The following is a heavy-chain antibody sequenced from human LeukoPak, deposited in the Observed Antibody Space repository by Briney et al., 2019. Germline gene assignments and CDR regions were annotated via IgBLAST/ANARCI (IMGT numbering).Heavy chain of an antibody. CDR1: GGSISDYY. D-gene: IGHD3-3*01. J-gene: IGHJ6*03. Sequence: SETLSLTCSVSGGSISDYYWNWLRQPPGKGLEWIGYIYYSGSTTYNPSLKSRVTMSVDTAKNQFSLKVRSVTAADTAVYYCARGDFCSKSNCYLRPMDIWGKGTTVTVSS. CDR3: ARGDFCSKSNCYLRPMDI. CDR2: IYYSGST. V-gene: IGHV4-59*01.